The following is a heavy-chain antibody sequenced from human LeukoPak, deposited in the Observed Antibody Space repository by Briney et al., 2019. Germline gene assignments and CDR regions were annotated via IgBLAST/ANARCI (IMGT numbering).Heavy chain of an antibody. Sequence: GGSLRLSCAASGFTFSNYGMHWVRQAPGKGLEWVAFIRYDGNDKYYADSVKGRFTISRDNSKNTLYVQMNSLRAEDTAVYYCTKDYYAFDVWGQGTMVTVSS. CDR2: IRYDGNDK. D-gene: IGHD3-10*01. CDR3: TKDYYAFDV. J-gene: IGHJ3*01. V-gene: IGHV3-30*02. CDR1: GFTFSNYG.